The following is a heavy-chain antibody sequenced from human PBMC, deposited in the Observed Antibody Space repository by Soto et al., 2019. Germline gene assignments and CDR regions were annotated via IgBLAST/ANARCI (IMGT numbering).Heavy chain of an antibody. J-gene: IGHJ4*02. D-gene: IGHD3-22*01. CDR2: ISAYNGNT. V-gene: IGHV1-18*01. CDR1: GYTFTSYG. Sequence: ASVKVSCKASGYTFTSYGISWVRQAPGQGLEWMGWISAYNGNTNYAQKLQGRVTMTTDTSTSTAYMELRSLRSDDTAVYYCAADLNSSGYYATGYWGQGTLVTVSS. CDR3: AADLNSSGYYATGY.